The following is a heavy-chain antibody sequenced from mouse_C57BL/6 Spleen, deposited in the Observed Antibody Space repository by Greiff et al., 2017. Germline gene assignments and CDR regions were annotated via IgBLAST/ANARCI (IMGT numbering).Heavy chain of an antibody. CDR1: GYTFTSYW. CDR3: ARSEDYGSSRYFDV. D-gene: IGHD1-1*01. V-gene: IGHV1-69*01. J-gene: IGHJ1*03. CDR2: IDPSDSYT. Sequence: QVQLQQPGAELVMPGASVKLSCKASGYTFTSYWMHWVKQRPGQGLEWIGEIDPSDSYTNYNQKFKGKSTLTVDKSSSTAYMQLSSLTSEDSAVYYCARSEDYGSSRYFDVWGTGTTVTVSS.